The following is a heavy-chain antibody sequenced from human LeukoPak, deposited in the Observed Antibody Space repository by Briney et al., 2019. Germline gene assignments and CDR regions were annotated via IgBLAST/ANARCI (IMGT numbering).Heavy chain of an antibody. CDR2: INPSGAGT. J-gene: IGHJ3*02. V-gene: IGHV1-46*01. Sequence: ASVKVSCKASGYTFTRYYMHWVRQAPGQGLEWMGIINPSGAGTTYAQNFQGRVTMTRDTSTSTVYMDLSSLRSEDTAVYYCARESVLGYFEAALWGAFDIWGQGTMVTVSS. CDR3: ARESVLGYFEAALWGAFDI. D-gene: IGHD3-9*01. CDR1: GYTFTRYY.